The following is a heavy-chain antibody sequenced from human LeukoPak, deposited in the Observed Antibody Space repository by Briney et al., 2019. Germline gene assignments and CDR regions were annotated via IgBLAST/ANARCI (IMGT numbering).Heavy chain of an antibody. CDR3: ARSPENWNPGHSGWFDP. Sequence: SVKVSCKASGGTFSSYAISWVRQASGQGLEWMGGIIPIFGTANYAQKFQGRVTITADESTSTAYMELSSLRSEDTAVYYCARSPENWNPGHSGWFDPWGQGTLVTVSS. J-gene: IGHJ5*02. CDR1: GGTFSSYA. V-gene: IGHV1-69*13. CDR2: IIPIFGTA. D-gene: IGHD1-1*01.